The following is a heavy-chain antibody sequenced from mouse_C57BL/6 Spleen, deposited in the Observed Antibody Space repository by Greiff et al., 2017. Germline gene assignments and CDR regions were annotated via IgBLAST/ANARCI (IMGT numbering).Heavy chain of an antibody. D-gene: IGHD2-5*01. CDR1: GYTFTSYW. J-gene: IGHJ3*01. CDR3: ASLSSYYSNYGFAY. V-gene: IGHV1-61*01. CDR2: IYPSDSET. Sequence: VQLQQPGAELVRPGSSVKLSCKASGYTFTSYWMDWVKQRPGQGLEWIGNIYPSDSETHYNQKFKDKATLTVDKSSSTAYMQLSSLTSEDSAVYYCASLSSYYSNYGFAYWGQGTLVTVSA.